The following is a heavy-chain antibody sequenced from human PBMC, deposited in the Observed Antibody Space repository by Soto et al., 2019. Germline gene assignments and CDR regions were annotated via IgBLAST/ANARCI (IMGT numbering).Heavy chain of an antibody. CDR2: INGGNGDT. J-gene: IGHJ4*02. CDR3: ARFGKAGITVAGPIDY. Sequence: QVQLVQSGAEVKKPGASVKVSCKASEYFTSYATQWVRQAPGQRLEWMGWINGGNGDTKYSQKFQGRVTITRDTSASTANMELSSLRSQDTAIYYCARFGKAGITVAGPIDYWGQGTLVTVSS. V-gene: IGHV1-3*01. D-gene: IGHD6-19*01. CDR1: EYFTSYA.